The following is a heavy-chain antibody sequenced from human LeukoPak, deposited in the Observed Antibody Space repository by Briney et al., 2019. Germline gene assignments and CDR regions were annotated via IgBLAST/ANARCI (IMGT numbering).Heavy chain of an antibody. CDR2: IFPRDSDT. CDR1: GYSFTSYW. Sequence: TTGESLKISCKGSGYSFTSYWIGWVRQMPGKGLEWMGIIFPRDSDTRYSPSFQGQVTISADKSISTAYLQWNSLRASDSGLYYCARQGTGFDSWGQGTLVTVSS. J-gene: IGHJ4*02. CDR3: ARQGTGFDS. D-gene: IGHD1-14*01. V-gene: IGHV5-51*01.